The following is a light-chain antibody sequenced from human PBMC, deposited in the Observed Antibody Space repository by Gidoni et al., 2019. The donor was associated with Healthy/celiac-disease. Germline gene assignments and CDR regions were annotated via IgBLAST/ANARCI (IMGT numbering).Light chain of an antibody. J-gene: IGKJ4*01. Sequence: EIVMTQSPATLSVSPGERATLSCRASQSVSSNLAWYQQKPGQAPRLLIYGASTRAPGIPARFSGSGSGTEFTLTISSLQSEDFAVYYCQQYNNWPSLTFGGXTKVEIK. V-gene: IGKV3-15*01. CDR3: QQYNNWPSLT. CDR2: GAS. CDR1: QSVSSN.